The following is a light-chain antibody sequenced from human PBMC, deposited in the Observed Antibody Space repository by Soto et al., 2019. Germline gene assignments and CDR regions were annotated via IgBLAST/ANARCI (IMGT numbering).Light chain of an antibody. CDR2: AAS. J-gene: IGKJ5*01. CDR1: QSVTSNY. Sequence: EIVLTQSPGTLSLSRGERATLSCRASQSVTSNYLAWYQLKPGQAPRLLIYAASNTATGIPDRFSGSGSGTDFTLSISRLEPEDFAVYYCQQYGSTPSITFGQGTRLEIK. V-gene: IGKV3-20*01. CDR3: QQYGSTPSIT.